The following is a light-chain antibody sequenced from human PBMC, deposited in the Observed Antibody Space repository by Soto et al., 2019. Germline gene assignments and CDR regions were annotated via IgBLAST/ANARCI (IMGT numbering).Light chain of an antibody. CDR3: GTWDSSLSAVV. Sequence: QSVLTQPPSVSAAPGQTVTLSCSGSSSNIGNNYVSCYQQLPGTAPKLLIYDNNKRPSGIPDRFSVSKSGTSATLGITGLQTGNEADYYCGTWDSSLSAVVFGGGTKLTVL. J-gene: IGLJ2*01. CDR1: SSNIGNNY. V-gene: IGLV1-51*01. CDR2: DNN.